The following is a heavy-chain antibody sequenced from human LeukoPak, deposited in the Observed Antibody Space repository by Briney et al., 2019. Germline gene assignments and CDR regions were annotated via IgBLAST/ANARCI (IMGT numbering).Heavy chain of an antibody. CDR1: GGSISSFY. CDR2: THSSGTT. J-gene: IGHJ4*02. V-gene: IGHV4-59*12. D-gene: IGHD6-19*01. CDR3: AGVWRVERVVNY. Sequence: PSETLSLTCTVAGGSISSFYWGWIRQPPGKGVEWIGHTHSSGTTNYNPSLKSRVTISVDTSKNQFSLKLSSMTAADTAVYWSAGVWRVERVVNYWGQGALVTVSS.